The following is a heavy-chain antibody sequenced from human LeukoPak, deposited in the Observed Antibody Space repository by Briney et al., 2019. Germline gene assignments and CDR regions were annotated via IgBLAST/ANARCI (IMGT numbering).Heavy chain of an antibody. CDR3: ARDSGVVTAPYYFDY. Sequence: ASVKVSCKASGYTFTGYYMHWVRQAPGQGLEWMGWISAYNGNTNYAQKLQGRVTMTTDTSTSTAYMELRSLRSDDTAVYYCARDSGVVTAPYYFDYWGQGTLVTVSS. D-gene: IGHD2-21*02. V-gene: IGHV1-18*04. CDR1: GYTFTGYY. CDR2: ISAYNGNT. J-gene: IGHJ4*02.